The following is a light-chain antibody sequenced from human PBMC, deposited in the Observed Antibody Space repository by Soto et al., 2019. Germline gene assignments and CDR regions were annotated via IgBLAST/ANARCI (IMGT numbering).Light chain of an antibody. Sequence: DIQMTQSPSSLSASVGDRVTITCRASQSISSWLAWYQQKPGKAHKLLIYDAYSLESGVPSRFSGSGSGTEFTLTIRSLQPEDSATYYCKQLRSYPLSFGGGTKVDNK. V-gene: IGKV1-5*01. CDR2: DAY. J-gene: IGKJ4*01. CDR3: KQLRSYPLS. CDR1: QSISSW.